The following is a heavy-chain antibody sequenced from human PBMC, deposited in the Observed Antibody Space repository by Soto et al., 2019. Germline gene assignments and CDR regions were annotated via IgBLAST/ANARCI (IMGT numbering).Heavy chain of an antibody. D-gene: IGHD5-18*01. CDR1: GFTFSSYG. CDR2: IWYDGSNK. CDR3: AREGGYSYGYGMDV. J-gene: IGHJ6*02. V-gene: IGHV3-33*01. Sequence: VQLVESGGGVVQPGRSLRLSCAASGFTFSSYGMHWVRQAPGKGLEWVAVIWYDGSNKYYADSVKGRFTISRDNSKNTLYLQMNSLRAEDTAVYYCAREGGYSYGYGMDVWGQGTTVTVSS.